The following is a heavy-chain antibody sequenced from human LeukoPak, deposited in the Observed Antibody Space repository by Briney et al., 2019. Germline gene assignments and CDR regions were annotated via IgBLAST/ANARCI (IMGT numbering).Heavy chain of an antibody. CDR1: GYSFTNYW. V-gene: IGHV5-51*01. J-gene: IGHJ4*02. Sequence: GESLEISCKGSGYSFTNYWIGWVRQMPGKGLEWMGIIYPGDSDTKYSPSFQGQVTISADKSISTAYLQWSSLKASDTAMYYCAGEYYYGSGSFDYWGQGTLVTVSS. CDR3: AGEYYYGSGSFDY. D-gene: IGHD3-10*01. CDR2: IYPGDSDT.